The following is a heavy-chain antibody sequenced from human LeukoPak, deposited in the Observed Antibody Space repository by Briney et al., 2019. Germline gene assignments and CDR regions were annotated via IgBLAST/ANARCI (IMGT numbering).Heavy chain of an antibody. CDR2: IYYSGST. V-gene: IGHV4-59*12. CDR1: GGSISSYY. CDR3: ARDLSSSWFKYYYYYMDV. D-gene: IGHD6-13*01. Sequence: SETLSLTCTVSGGSISSYYWSWIRQPPGKGLEWIGYIYYSGSTNYNPSLKSRVTISVDTSKNQFSLKLSSVTAADTAVYYCARDLSSSWFKYYYYYMDVWGKGTTVTVSS. J-gene: IGHJ6*03.